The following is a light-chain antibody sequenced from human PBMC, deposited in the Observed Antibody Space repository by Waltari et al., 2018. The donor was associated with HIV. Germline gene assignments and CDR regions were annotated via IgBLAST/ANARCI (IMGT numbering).Light chain of an antibody. Sequence: QSALTQPASVSGSPGQSITISCTGTRSDVGGYNYVSWYQQHPGKAPKLMIYEVSNRPSGVSDRFSGSKSGNTASLTISGLQAEDEADYYCRSFTSSSLYVFGTGTKVTVL. CDR2: EVS. J-gene: IGLJ1*01. V-gene: IGLV2-14*01. CDR3: RSFTSSSLYV. CDR1: RSDVGGYNY.